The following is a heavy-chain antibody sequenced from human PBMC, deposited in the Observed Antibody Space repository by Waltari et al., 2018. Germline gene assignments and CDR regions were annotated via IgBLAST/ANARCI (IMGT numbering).Heavy chain of an antibody. D-gene: IGHD3-16*01. J-gene: IGHJ4*01. Sequence: QVQLAGCGGGGRHRGGSRGLSCGTCGFRFSCYGMHWVRKAPGPGLECVVFISYDDSNRYYADFVKCRFTFSRDNFMHMLYLQMNNLRLEYSALYSCARGTYYFDFWGTGTTVTISS. CDR1: GFRFSCYG. V-gene: IGHV3-30*03. CDR3: ARGTYYFDF. CDR2: ISYDDSNR.